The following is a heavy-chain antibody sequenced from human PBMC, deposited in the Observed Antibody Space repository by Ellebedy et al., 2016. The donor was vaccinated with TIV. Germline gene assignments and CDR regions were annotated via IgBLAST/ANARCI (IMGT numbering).Heavy chain of an antibody. J-gene: IGHJ4*02. D-gene: IGHD3-10*01. Sequence: LSLTCAASGFTFSSYEMNWVRQAPGKGLEWVSYISSSGSTIYYADSVKGRFTISRDNAKNSLYLQMNSLRAEDTAVYYCARSLSYGSGSPFGYWGQGTLVTVSS. CDR1: GFTFSSYE. CDR2: ISSSGSTI. CDR3: ARSLSYGSGSPFGY. V-gene: IGHV3-48*03.